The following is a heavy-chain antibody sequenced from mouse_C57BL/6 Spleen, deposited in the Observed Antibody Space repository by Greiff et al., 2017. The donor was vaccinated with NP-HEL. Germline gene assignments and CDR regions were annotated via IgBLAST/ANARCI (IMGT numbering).Heavy chain of an antibody. CDR1: GYTFTDYY. V-gene: IGHV1-76*01. D-gene: IGHD2-4*01. Sequence: QVQLQQSGAELVRPGASVKLSCKASGYTFTDYYINWVKQRPGQGLEWIARIYPGSGNTYYNEKFKGKATLTAEKSSSTAYMQLSSLTSEDSAVYFCAREGIYYDYAYWGQGTLVTVSA. CDR2: IYPGSGNT. J-gene: IGHJ3*01. CDR3: AREGIYYDYAY.